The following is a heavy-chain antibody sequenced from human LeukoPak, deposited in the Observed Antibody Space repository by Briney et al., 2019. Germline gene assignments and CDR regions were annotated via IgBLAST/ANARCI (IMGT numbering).Heavy chain of an antibody. V-gene: IGHV3-30*02. D-gene: IGHD3-3*01. J-gene: IGHJ4*02. CDR2: TTYDEGDK. CDR3: AKDRENAWRPDY. Sequence: GGSLRLSCAASGFTFGNYAMYWVRQAPGKGLEWVALTTYDEGDKYYADSVKGRFTISRDNSKNTLYLQMYSLRVEDTAVYYCAKDRENAWRPDYWGQGALVTVSS. CDR1: GFTFGNYA.